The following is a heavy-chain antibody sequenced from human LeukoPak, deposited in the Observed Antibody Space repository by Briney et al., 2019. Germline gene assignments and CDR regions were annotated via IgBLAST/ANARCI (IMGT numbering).Heavy chain of an antibody. CDR2: IHPSGRL. V-gene: IGHV4-31*03. CDR1: GTSFSSGDQY. J-gene: IGHJ4*02. CDR3: SRGLDSRKLGY. Sequence: SQTLSLTCTVSGTSFSSGDQYWNWIRQSPGKGLEWIGSIHPSGRLYNNPFLESRVTISIDTSKNQFSLNLNSVTAADTAVYFCSRGLDSRKLGYWGQGTLVTVSS. D-gene: IGHD3-22*01.